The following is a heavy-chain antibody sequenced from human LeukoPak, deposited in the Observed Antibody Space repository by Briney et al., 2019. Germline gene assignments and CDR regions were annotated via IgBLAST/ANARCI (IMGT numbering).Heavy chain of an antibody. D-gene: IGHD3-22*01. V-gene: IGHV3-21*01. CDR3: ARDYYDSSGYYLHLDY. CDR2: ISSSSSYI. CDR1: GFTFSSYS. Sequence: GGSLRLSCAASGFTFSSYSMNWVRQAPGKGLEWVSSISSSSSYIYYADSVKGRFTISRDNAKNSLYLQMNSLRAEDTAVYHCARDYYDSSGYYLHLDYWGQGTLVTVSS. J-gene: IGHJ4*02.